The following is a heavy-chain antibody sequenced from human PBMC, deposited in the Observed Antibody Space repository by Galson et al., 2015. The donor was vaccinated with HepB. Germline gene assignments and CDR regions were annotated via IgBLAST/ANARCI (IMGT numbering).Heavy chain of an antibody. V-gene: IGHV3-9*01. J-gene: IGHJ6*02. CDR1: GFTFDDYA. CDR3: AKDMAGIQPPPYYYYYGMDV. Sequence: SLRLSCAASGFTFDDYAMHWVRQAPGKGLEWVSGISWNSGSIGYADSVKGRFTISRDNAKNSLYLQMNSLRAEDTALYYCAKDMAGIQPPPYYYYYGMDVWGQGTTVTVSS. CDR2: ISWNSGSI. D-gene: IGHD5-18*01.